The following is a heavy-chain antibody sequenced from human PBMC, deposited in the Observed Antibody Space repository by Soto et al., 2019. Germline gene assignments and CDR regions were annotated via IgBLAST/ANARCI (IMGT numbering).Heavy chain of an antibody. CDR2: IYYSGST. Sequence: QVQLQESGPGLVKPSQTLSLTCTVSGGSISSGDYYWSWIRQPPGKGLEWIGYIYYSGSTYYNPSLKSRVTISVDTSKNQFSLKLSSVTAADTAVYYCARAGSPNYYDSSGYLDYWGQGTLVTVSS. J-gene: IGHJ4*02. D-gene: IGHD3-22*01. CDR1: GGSISSGDYY. V-gene: IGHV4-30-4*01. CDR3: ARAGSPNYYDSSGYLDY.